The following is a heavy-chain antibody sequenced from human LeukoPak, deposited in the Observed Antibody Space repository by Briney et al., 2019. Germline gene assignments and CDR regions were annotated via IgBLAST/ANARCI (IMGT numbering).Heavy chain of an antibody. D-gene: IGHD4-17*01. V-gene: IGHV4-39*01. CDR1: GGSISRDTYY. CDR2: IYYSGTT. CDR3: ARFEDNGDYFDH. J-gene: IGHJ4*02. Sequence: PSETPSLTCTVSGGSISRDTYYWSWIRQPPGKRLEWIGIIYYSGTTYYNTSLKSRVTMFVDTSKHQFSLKLTSVTAADTAVYYCARFEDNGDYFDHWGQGTLVTVSS.